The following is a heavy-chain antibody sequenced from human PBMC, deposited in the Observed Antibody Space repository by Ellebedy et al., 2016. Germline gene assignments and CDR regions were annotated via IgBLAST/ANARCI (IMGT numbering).Heavy chain of an antibody. CDR3: ATTKGELWPY. J-gene: IGHJ4*02. CDR2: ISSSSSTT. V-gene: IGHV3-48*01. D-gene: IGHD1-26*01. Sequence: GESLKISXAASGFTFSSYSMKWVRRAPGKGLEWVSYISSSSSTTLYADSVKGRFTISRDNAKNSLYLQMNSLRAEDTAVYYCATTKGELWPYWGQGTLVTVSS. CDR1: GFTFSSYS.